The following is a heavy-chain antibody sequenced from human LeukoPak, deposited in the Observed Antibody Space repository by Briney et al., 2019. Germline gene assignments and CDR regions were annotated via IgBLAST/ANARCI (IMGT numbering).Heavy chain of an antibody. Sequence: GGSLRLSCAASGFTFSSYSMNWVRQAPGKGLEWVSSISSSSSYIYYADSVKGRFTISRDNAKNSLYLQMNSLRAEDTAVYYCARDTGRYYYDSSGFYGHYFDSWGQGTLVTVSS. CDR1: GFTFSSYS. V-gene: IGHV3-21*01. CDR3: ARDTGRYYYDSSGFYGHYFDS. CDR2: ISSSSSYI. D-gene: IGHD3-22*01. J-gene: IGHJ4*02.